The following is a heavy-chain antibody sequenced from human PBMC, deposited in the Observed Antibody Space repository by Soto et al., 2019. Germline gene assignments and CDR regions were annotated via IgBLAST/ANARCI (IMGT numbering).Heavy chain of an antibody. D-gene: IGHD2-2*01. V-gene: IGHV4-30-4*01. CDR3: ARLGSPVVPAYYYYYGMDV. J-gene: IGHJ6*02. CDR2: IYYSGST. CDR1: GGSISSGDYY. Sequence: SETLSLTCTVSGGSISSGDYYWSWILQPPGKGLEWIGYIYYSGSTYYNPSLKSRVTISVDTSKNQFSLKLSSVTVADTAVYYCARLGSPVVPAYYYYYGMDVWGQGTTVTVSS.